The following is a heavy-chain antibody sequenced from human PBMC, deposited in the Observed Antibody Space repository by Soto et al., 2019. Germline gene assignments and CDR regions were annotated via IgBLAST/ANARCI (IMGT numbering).Heavy chain of an antibody. Sequence: SETLSRTCTVSGGSISSYYWSWIRQPPGKGLEWIGYIYYSGSTNYNPSLKSRVTISVDTSKNQFSLKLSSVTAADTAVYYCARDPRGWFDPWGQGTLVNVSS. CDR2: IYYSGST. V-gene: IGHV4-59*01. CDR1: GGSISSYY. J-gene: IGHJ5*02. CDR3: ARDPRGWFDP.